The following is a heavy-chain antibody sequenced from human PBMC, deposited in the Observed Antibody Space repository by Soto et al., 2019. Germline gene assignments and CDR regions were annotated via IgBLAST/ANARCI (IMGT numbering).Heavy chain of an antibody. D-gene: IGHD2-2*01. V-gene: IGHV3-33*01. Sequence: GGSLRLSCAASGFTFSSYGMHWVRQAPGKGLEWVAVIWYDGSNKYYADSVKGRFTISRDNSKNTLYLQMNSLRAEDTAVYYCARDRSSSTSCYDCYYYGMDVWGQGTTVTVSS. CDR3: ARDRSSSTSCYDCYYYGMDV. CDR2: IWYDGSNK. CDR1: GFTFSSYG. J-gene: IGHJ6*02.